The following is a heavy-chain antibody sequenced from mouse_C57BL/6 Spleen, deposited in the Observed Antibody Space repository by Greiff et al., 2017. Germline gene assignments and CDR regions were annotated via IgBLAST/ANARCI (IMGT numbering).Heavy chain of an antibody. Sequence: VQLQQSGAELARPGASVKMSCKASGYTFTSYTMHWVKQRPGQGLEWIGYINPSSGYTKYNQKFKDKATLTADKSSSTAYMQLSSLTSEDSAVYYCASCLYFDYWGQGTTLTVSS. CDR2: INPSSGYT. V-gene: IGHV1-4*01. CDR1: GYTFTSYT. J-gene: IGHJ2*01. CDR3: ASCLYFDY.